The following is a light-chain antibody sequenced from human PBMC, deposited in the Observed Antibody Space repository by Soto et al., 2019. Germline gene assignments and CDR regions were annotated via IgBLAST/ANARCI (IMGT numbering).Light chain of an antibody. CDR1: SSDVGGYNY. Sequence: QSVLTQPRSVSGSPGQSVTISCTGSSSDVGGYNYVSWYQQHPGKAPKLMIYDVSKRPSGVPDRFSGSKAGNTASPTISGLQAEDEADYYCCSYAGSYTFDVVFGGGTKLTVL. CDR2: DVS. J-gene: IGLJ2*01. V-gene: IGLV2-11*01. CDR3: CSYAGSYTFDVV.